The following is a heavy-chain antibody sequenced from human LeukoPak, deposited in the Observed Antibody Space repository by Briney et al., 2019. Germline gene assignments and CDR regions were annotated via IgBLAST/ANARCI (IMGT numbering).Heavy chain of an antibody. CDR2: ISYSGTT. V-gene: IGHV4-59*01. J-gene: IGHJ4*02. CDR3: GRGVGCTNTSCDFDY. D-gene: IGHD2-2*01. Sequence: PSETLSLTCSVSGLSISSYYWSWIRQSPGKGLEWIGYISYSGTTNYDPSLNSRVTISLDTSKNQFSLKLSSLTDADTDVYYCGRGVGCTNTSCDFDYWGQGTLVTVSS. CDR1: GLSISSYY.